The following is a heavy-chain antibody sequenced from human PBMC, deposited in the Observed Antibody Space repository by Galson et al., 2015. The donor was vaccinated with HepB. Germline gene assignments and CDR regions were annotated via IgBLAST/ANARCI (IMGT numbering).Heavy chain of an antibody. CDR3: ARGPPKITWGGFIVTHFDY. CDR2: IDSSGTT. J-gene: IGHJ4*02. CDR1: GGSIRGYY. V-gene: IGHV4-59*01. D-gene: IGHD3-16*02. Sequence: ETLSLTCTVSGGSIRGYYWSWIRQPPGKGLEWIGYIDSSGTTNDNPSLKSRVTISVDRSKNQFSLKLSSVTAADTAVYYCARGPPKITWGGFIVTHFDYWGQGALVTVSS.